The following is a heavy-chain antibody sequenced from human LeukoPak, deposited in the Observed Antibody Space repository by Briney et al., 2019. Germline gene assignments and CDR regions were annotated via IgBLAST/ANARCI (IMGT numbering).Heavy chain of an antibody. CDR3: AKSPVSSCRGSFCYPFDY. V-gene: IGHV3-23*01. D-gene: IGHD2-15*01. J-gene: IGHJ4*02. CDR1: GFTCSDYS. CDR2: ISGSGGST. Sequence: GGSLRLSCVASGFTCSDYSMNWVRQAPGKGLEWVSAISGSGGSTYYADSVKGRFTISRDNSRNTLYLQMNTLRAEDTAVYFCAKSPVSSCRGSFCYPFDYWGQGNLVTVSS.